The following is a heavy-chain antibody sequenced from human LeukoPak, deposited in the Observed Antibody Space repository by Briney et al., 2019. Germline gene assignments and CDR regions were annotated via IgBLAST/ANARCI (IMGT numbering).Heavy chain of an antibody. CDR1: GGSISSYY. D-gene: IGHD6-13*01. V-gene: IGHV4-59*01. CDR2: IYYSGST. Sequence: SETLSLTCTVSGGSISSYYWSWIRQPPGKGLEWIGYIYYSGSTNYNPSLKRRVTISVDTSKNQFSLKLSSVTAADTAVYYCASTRRGAAALDYWGQGTLVTVSS. J-gene: IGHJ4*02. CDR3: ASTRRGAAALDY.